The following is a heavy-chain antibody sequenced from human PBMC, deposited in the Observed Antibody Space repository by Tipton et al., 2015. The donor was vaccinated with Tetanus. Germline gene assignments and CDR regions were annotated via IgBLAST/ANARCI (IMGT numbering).Heavy chain of an antibody. D-gene: IGHD3-10*01. V-gene: IGHV4-59*12. J-gene: IGHJ4*02. Sequence: TLSLTCTVSGGSISSYYWSWIRQPPGKGLEWIGFIYHNGGTYYNPSLKSRATISVDRSKNQFSLKLSSVTAADTAVYFCARGGTMVHGVILQDHFYYWGQGTLVTVSS. CDR2: IYHNGGT. CDR1: GGSISSYY. CDR3: ARGGTMVHGVILQDHFYY.